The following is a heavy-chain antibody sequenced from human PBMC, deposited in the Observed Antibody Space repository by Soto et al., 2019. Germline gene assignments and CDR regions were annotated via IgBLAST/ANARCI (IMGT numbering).Heavy chain of an antibody. J-gene: IGHJ4*02. V-gene: IGHV4-59*02. D-gene: IGHD1-1*01. CDR2: MSYSGNS. Sequence: ETLSLTCTVSGGSVSNYYWSWIRQPPGKGLEWIGYMSYSGNSKYNPSLKSRVTMSVDTSKNQFSLKLSSVTAADTAVYYCARVLMENLLLDYWGQGTLVTVSS. CDR3: ARVLMENLLLDY. CDR1: GGSVSNYY.